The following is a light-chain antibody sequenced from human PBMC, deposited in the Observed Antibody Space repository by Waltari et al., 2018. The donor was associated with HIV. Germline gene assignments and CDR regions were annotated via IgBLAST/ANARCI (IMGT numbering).Light chain of an antibody. CDR3: CSYAGSYTWL. CDR2: DVT. Sequence: QSALTQPRSGSGSTGQSVTISCIGTNSDVGGYNYVSWYRQHPGEAPKLIIYDVTKRPSGFPVRFSGAKSVNTASLTVSGLQADAEAEYYCCSYAGSYTWLFGGGTKLTVL. J-gene: IGLJ2*01. V-gene: IGLV2-11*02. CDR1: NSDVGGYNY.